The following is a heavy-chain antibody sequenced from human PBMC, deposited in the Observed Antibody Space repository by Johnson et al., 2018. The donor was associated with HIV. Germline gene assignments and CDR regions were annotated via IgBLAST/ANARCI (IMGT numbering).Heavy chain of an antibody. CDR1: GFTFSSYG. CDR2: IRYDGSNK. Sequence: QVQLVESGGGVVQPGGSLRLSCAASGFTFSSYGMHWVRQAPGKWLEWVAFIRYDGSNKYYADSVKGRFTISRDNSKNTLYLQMNSLRAEDTAVYYCSKAHGVGELMIAFDIWGQGTMVTVSS. V-gene: IGHV3-30*02. J-gene: IGHJ3*02. CDR3: SKAHGVGELMIAFDI. D-gene: IGHD3-10*01.